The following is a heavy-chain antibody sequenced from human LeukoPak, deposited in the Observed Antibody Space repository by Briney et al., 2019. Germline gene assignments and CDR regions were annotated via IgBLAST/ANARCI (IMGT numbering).Heavy chain of an antibody. V-gene: IGHV3-53*01. CDR3: AKHEGSSGSYCHFHY. D-gene: IGHD3-10*01. CDR2: IYPGGNT. J-gene: IGHJ4*02. Sequence: PGGSLRLSCAASGFSVSSNYMSWVRQAPGKGLEWVSVIYPGGNTYYADSVKGRFTVSRDNSKNTLYLQMNSLRAEDTAVYYCAKHEGSSGSYCHFHYWGQGTLVTVSS. CDR1: GFSVSSNY.